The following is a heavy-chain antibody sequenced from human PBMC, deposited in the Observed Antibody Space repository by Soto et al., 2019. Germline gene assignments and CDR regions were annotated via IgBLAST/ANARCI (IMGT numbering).Heavy chain of an antibody. CDR1: GDSITRYY. D-gene: IGHD3-16*02. CDR2: IYYSGST. CDR3: ARVWIMITFGGVIVNAFDI. Sequence: SGTLSLTCAVSGDSITRYYWSWIRQPPGQGLEWIGYIYYSGSTNYNPSLKSRVTISVDTSKNQFSLKLSSVTAADTAVYYCARVWIMITFGGVIVNAFDIWGQGTMVTVSS. V-gene: IGHV4-59*01. J-gene: IGHJ3*02.